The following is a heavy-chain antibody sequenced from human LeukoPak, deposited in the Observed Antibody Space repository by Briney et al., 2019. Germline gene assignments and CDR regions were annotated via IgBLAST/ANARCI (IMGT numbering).Heavy chain of an antibody. CDR3: ASHSPPDENMGYGDAGY. V-gene: IGHV1-69*02. Sequence: GASVKVSCKASGGTFSSYTISWVRQAPGQGLEWMGRIIPILGIANYAQKFQGRVTITADKSTSTAYMELSSLRSEDTAVYYCASHSPPDENMGYGDAGYWGQGTLVTVSS. CDR2: IIPILGIA. D-gene: IGHD4-17*01. CDR1: GGTFSSYT. J-gene: IGHJ4*02.